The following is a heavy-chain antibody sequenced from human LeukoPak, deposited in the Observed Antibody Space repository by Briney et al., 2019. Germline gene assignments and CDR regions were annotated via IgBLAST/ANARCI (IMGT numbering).Heavy chain of an antibody. Sequence: GGSLRLSCAASGFTFTTYGMHWVRQAPGKGLEWVAVIWYDGSNKYYADSVKGRFTISRDNSKNTLYLQMNSLRAEDTAVYYCARETEMATTLMCFDYWGQGTLVTVSS. CDR1: GFTFTTYG. J-gene: IGHJ4*02. V-gene: IGHV3-30*19. CDR2: IWYDGSNK. CDR3: ARETEMATTLMCFDY. D-gene: IGHD5-24*01.